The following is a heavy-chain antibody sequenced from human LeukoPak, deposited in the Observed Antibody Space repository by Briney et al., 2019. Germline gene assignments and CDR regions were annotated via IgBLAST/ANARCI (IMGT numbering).Heavy chain of an antibody. V-gene: IGHV1-46*01. J-gene: IGHJ3*02. CDR3: ARGDPSEMATRDAFDI. CDR1: GYTFTSYY. CDR2: INPSGGST. D-gene: IGHD5-24*01. Sequence: ASVKVSCKASGYTFTSYYMHWVRQAPGQGLEWMGIINPSGGSTSYAQKFQGRVTMTRDTSTSTVYMELSSLRSEDTAVYYCARGDPSEMATRDAFDIWGQGTTVTVSS.